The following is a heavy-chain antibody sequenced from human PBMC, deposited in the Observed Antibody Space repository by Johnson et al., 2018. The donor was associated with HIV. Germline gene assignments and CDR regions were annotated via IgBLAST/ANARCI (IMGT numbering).Heavy chain of an antibody. Sequence: VQLVESGGDLVQPGGSLRLSCAASGFTFSHSAMSWVRQAPRKGLEWVSAISASGGSAYYVDSVKGRFTISRDNSKKPLYLLMNNQRAEDTAVYFCARERGPRGFWDAFDIWGQGTMVTVSS. CDR3: ARERGPRGFWDAFDI. CDR1: GFTFSHSA. V-gene: IGHV3-23*04. J-gene: IGHJ3*02. CDR2: ISASGGSA.